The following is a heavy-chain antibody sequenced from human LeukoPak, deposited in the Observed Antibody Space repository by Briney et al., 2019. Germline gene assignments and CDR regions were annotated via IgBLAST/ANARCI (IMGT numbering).Heavy chain of an antibody. J-gene: IGHJ4*02. V-gene: IGHV2-5*02. CDR1: GFSLSTGGVG. CDR3: AHMLVGGGYTSYFDY. D-gene: IGHD3-22*01. Sequence: SGPTLVKPTQTLTLTGTFSGFSLSTGGVGVGWIRQPPGKALEWLALIYWDDDKRYSPSLKSRLTITKDTSKNQVVLTMTNMDPVDTATYYCAHMLVGGGYTSYFDYWRQGTLVTVSS. CDR2: IYWDDDK.